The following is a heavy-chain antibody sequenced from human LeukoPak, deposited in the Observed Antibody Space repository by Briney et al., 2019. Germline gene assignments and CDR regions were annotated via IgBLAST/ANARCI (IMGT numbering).Heavy chain of an antibody. D-gene: IGHD3-16*01. Sequence: PGKPLRLSCAVSGFTFGSFPFHWVPQAPGKGLEWVAAISTDGSYKYHGDSVKGRFTISRDNPMNTLYLQMNGLRPDDTAVYYCARSLVPGRWYFDLWGRGTLVTVSS. J-gene: IGHJ2*01. V-gene: IGHV3-30*04. CDR1: GFTFGSFP. CDR2: ISTDGSYK. CDR3: ARSLVPGRWYFDL.